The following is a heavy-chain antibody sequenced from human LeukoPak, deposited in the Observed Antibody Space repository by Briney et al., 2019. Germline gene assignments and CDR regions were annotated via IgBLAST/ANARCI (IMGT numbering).Heavy chain of an antibody. CDR1: GGSISSGGYS. CDR2: IYHSGST. V-gene: IGHV4-30-2*01. J-gene: IGHJ4*02. D-gene: IGHD3-22*01. Sequence: PSQTLSLTCTVSGGSISSGGYSWSWIRQPPGKGLEWIGYIYHSGSTYYNPSLKSRVTISVDRSKNQFSLKLSSVTAADTAVYYCARGHYYDSSGYYQGYYFDYWGQGTLVTVSS. CDR3: ARGHYYDSSGYYQGYYFDY.